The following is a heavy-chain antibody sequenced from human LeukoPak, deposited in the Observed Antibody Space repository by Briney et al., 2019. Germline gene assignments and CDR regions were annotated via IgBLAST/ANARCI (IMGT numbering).Heavy chain of an antibody. CDR1: GFTFSNAW. V-gene: IGHV3-15*01. D-gene: IGHD4/OR15-4a*01. CDR2: IKSKTDGGTT. Sequence: PGGSLRLSCAASGFTFSNAWMSWVRQAPGKGLEWVGRIKSKTDGGTTDYAAPVKGRFTISRDDSKNTLYLQMNSLQTEDTAVYYCTTAMTMSYGMDVWGQGTTVTVSS. J-gene: IGHJ6*02. CDR3: TTAMTMSYGMDV.